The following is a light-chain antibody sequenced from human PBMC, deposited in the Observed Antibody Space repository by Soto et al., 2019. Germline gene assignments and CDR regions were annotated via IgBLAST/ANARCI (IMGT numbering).Light chain of an antibody. V-gene: IGKV1-39*01. J-gene: IGKJ2*01. CDR1: QSISSY. CDR2: AAS. Sequence: DIQMTQSPSSLSASVGDRVTITCRASQSISSYLNWYQQKPGKAPKLLIYAASSLQSGVPSRFSGIGSGTDFTLTISMLQPEDCATYYCQQSNSTPPTFGQGTKLEIK. CDR3: QQSNSTPPT.